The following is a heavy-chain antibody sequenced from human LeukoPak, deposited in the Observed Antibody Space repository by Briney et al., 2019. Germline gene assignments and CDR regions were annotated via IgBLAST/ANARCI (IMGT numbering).Heavy chain of an antibody. CDR2: IRTYGIST. Sequence: GGSLRLSCRASGFTFSIYTMNWVRQAPGKGLEWVSVIRTYGISTHYADSVKGRFTTFRDNSTNMVYLQMNSLRAEDTAVFYYGKEADYPDAVCHTKIVGSRDVDHWGQGTLVTVSS. D-gene: IGHD2/OR15-2a*01. CDR3: GKEADYPDAVCHTKIVGSRDVDH. J-gene: IGHJ4*02. CDR1: GFTFSIYT. V-gene: IGHV3-23*01.